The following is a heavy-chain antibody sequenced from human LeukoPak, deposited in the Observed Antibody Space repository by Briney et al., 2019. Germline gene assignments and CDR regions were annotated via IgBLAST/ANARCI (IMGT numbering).Heavy chain of an antibody. CDR1: GFTFSNYA. D-gene: IGHD3-22*01. CDR3: ARAGAKYYYDSSGYYSTAFDI. V-gene: IGHV3-30*03. CDR2: ISYDGGNN. J-gene: IGHJ3*02. Sequence: GGSLRLSCAASGFTFSNYAMHWVRQAPGKGLEWVAIISYDGGNNYYADSVKGRFTISRDNSKNTLFLQMNSLRAEDTAVYYCARAGAKYYYDSSGYYSTAFDIWGQGTMVTVSS.